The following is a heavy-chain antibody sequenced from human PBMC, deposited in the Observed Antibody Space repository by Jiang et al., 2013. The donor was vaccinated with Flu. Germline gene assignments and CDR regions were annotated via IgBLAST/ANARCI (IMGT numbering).Heavy chain of an antibody. CDR1: GGTFSSYA. J-gene: IGHJ2*01. D-gene: IGHD6-19*01. V-gene: IGHV1-69*04. CDR2: IIPILGIA. Sequence: SGAEVKKPGSSVKVSCKASGGTFSSYAISWVRQAPGQGLEWMGRIIPILGIANYAQKFQGRVTITADKSTSTAYMELSSLRSEDTAVYYCANVRHSSGHYWYFDLWGRGTLVTVSS. CDR3: ANVRHSSGHYWYFDL.